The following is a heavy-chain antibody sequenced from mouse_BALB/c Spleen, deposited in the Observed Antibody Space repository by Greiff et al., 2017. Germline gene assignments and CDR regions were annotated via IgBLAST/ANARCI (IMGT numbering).Heavy chain of an antibody. Sequence: EVKLMESGGGLVKPGGSLTLSCAASGFTFSSYAMSWVRQSPEKRLEWVAEISSGGSYTYYPDTVTGRFTISRDNAKNTLYLEMSSLRSEDTAMYYCARVAYYRYDAWFAYWGQGTLVTVSA. J-gene: IGHJ3*01. D-gene: IGHD2-14*01. CDR2: ISSGGSYT. CDR3: ARVAYYRYDAWFAY. V-gene: IGHV5-9-4*01. CDR1: GFTFSSYA.